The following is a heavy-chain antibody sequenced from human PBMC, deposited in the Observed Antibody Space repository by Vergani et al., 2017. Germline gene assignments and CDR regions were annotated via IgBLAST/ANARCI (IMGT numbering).Heavy chain of an antibody. CDR3: ADLYGNDGFSPF. D-gene: IGHD3/OR15-3a*01. V-gene: IGHV3-23*01. J-gene: IGHJ4*02. CDR2: ISGQNFRT. CDR1: GFTFTAHG. Sequence: EVQLLESGVGSAQPGESLRLSCVASGFTFTAHGLNWVCQAPGKGLELVSGISGQNFRTQYADSVKGRFTIYRDDSKNKVYLKINSLRAEDTVCYYCADLYGNDGFSPFWGQGTLVTVSS.